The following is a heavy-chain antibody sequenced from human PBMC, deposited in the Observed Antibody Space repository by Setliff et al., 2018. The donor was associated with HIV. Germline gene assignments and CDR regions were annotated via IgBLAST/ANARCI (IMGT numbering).Heavy chain of an antibody. V-gene: IGHV4-38-2*02. CDR3: AREQGMATISN. J-gene: IGHJ4*02. CDR1: GGSISSGYY. Sequence: KASETLSLTCTVSGGSISSGYYWGWIRQPPGKGLEWIGNIFHSGSTYYNPSLKSRVTISVDTSKNQFSLKLSSVTAADTAVYYCAREQGMATISNWGQGTLVTVSS. D-gene: IGHD5-12*01. CDR2: IFHSGST.